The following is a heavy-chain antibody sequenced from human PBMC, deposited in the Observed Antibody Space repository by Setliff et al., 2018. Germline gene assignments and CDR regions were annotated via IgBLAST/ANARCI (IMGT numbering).Heavy chain of an antibody. Sequence: ASVKVSCKASGYSLTRYYMHWVRQAPGQGLEWMGIINPGGGSASYAEKFQGRVTMTRDTSTSTFYMEVNILRSDDTAVYYCSRLVRYCTRTVCQRLSGDDSWGQGTLVTVSS. J-gene: IGHJ4*02. V-gene: IGHV1-46*01. CDR1: GYSLTRYY. D-gene: IGHD2-21*02. CDR2: INPGGGSA. CDR3: SRLVRYCTRTVCQRLSGDDS.